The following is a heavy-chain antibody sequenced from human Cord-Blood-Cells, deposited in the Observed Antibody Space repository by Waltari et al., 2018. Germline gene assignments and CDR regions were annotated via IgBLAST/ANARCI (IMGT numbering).Heavy chain of an antibody. D-gene: IGHD4-4*01. CDR2: IIPIFGTA. V-gene: IGHV1-69*01. CDR1: GGTFSSYA. J-gene: IGHJ6*02. CDR3: ARGGPTVTTIEDYYYGMDV. Sequence: QVQLVQSGAEVKKPGSSVTVSCKASGGTFSSYAISWVRQAPGQGLEWMGGIIPIFGTANYAQKFQGRVTITADESTSTAYMELSSLRSEDTAVYYCARGGPTVTTIEDYYYGMDVWGQGTTVTVSS.